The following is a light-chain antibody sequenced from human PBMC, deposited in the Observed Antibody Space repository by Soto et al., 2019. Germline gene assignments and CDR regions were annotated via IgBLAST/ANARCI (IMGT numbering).Light chain of an antibody. CDR1: NSDVGGYNY. J-gene: IGLJ1*01. Sequence: QSALTQPASVSGSPGQSITISCTGTNSDVGGYNYVSWYQQHPAKAPKLMIYDVSNRPSGVSNRFSGSKSGNTASLTISGLQAEDEADYYCYSYTSSSTDVFGTGTKVTVL. V-gene: IGLV2-14*01. CDR3: YSYTSSSTDV. CDR2: DVS.